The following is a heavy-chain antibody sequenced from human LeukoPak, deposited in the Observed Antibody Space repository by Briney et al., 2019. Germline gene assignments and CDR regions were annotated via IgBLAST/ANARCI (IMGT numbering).Heavy chain of an antibody. D-gene: IGHD5-24*01. CDR3: AKVAQMDTILGKFDN. J-gene: IGHJ5*02. CDR1: GFTFSSYA. CDR2: ISGNGGRT. V-gene: IGHV3-23*01. Sequence: PGRSLRLSCAASGFTFSSYAMSWVRQAPGKGLEWVSAISGNGGRTYYADSVKGRFTISRDNSRNTLFLQMNSLRAEDTAVYYCAKVAQMDTILGKFDNWGQGTLVTV.